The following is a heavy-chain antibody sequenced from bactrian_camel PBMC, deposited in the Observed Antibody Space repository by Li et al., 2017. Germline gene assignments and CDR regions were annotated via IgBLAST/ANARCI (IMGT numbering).Heavy chain of an antibody. V-gene: IGHV3S26*01. Sequence: HVQLVESGGGLVQPGGSLRLSCAASGYTFSRHCMGWFRQAPGKERERVASIDSDGSISYTDSVKGRFTISRDNAKNTLYLQMNSLKTEDAAVYYCATDMRGAWFLYGISYWGRGTQVTVS. D-gene: IGHD2*01. CDR2: SIDSDGSI. J-gene: IGHJ7*01. CDR1: GYTFSRHC.